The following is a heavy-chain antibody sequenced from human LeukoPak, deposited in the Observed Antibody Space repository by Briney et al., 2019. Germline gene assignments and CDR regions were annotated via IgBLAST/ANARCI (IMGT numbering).Heavy chain of an antibody. Sequence: GWSLRLSCAASGFTFSSYGMQWVRQAPGKGLEGVGVISYDGRVMFYGDSVRGRFIISRDNSKNTLYLQMNTLRAEDTAIYYCVKEMTPEVAHAIDPWGQGTLVTVSS. D-gene: IGHD2-15*01. CDR1: GFTFSSYG. CDR2: ISYDGRVM. J-gene: IGHJ5*02. CDR3: VKEMTPEVAHAIDP. V-gene: IGHV3-30*18.